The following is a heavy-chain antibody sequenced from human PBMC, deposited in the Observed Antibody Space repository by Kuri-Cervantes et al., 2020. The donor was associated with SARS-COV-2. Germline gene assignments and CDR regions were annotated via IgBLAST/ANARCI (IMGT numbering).Heavy chain of an antibody. J-gene: IGHJ6*02. CDR1: GFTFSGHW. V-gene: IGHV3-74*01. Sequence: LSLTCAASGFTFSGHWIHWVRQAPGKGLVWVSRINPDGSYTNNADSGKGRFTISRDNAKNSLYLQMNSLRADDTAVYYCARWGPVDSATSYYYYGMDVWGQGTTVTVSS. CDR3: ARWGPVDSATSYYYYGMDV. CDR2: INPDGSYT. D-gene: IGHD5-18*01.